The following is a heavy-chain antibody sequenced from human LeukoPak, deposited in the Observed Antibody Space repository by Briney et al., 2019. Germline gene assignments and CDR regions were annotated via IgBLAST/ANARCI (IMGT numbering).Heavy chain of an antibody. V-gene: IGHV3-74*01. CDR1: GFTFSSYW. J-gene: IGHJ4*02. Sequence: PGGSLRLSCAASGFTFSSYWMHWVRHAPGKGLVWVSRINSDGSSTSYADSVKGRFTISRDNAKNTLCLQMNSLRAEDTAVYYCAKDRQPYYDFWSGYYGYYFDYWGQGTLVTVSS. CDR3: AKDRQPYYDFWSGYYGYYFDY. D-gene: IGHD3-3*01. CDR2: INSDGSST.